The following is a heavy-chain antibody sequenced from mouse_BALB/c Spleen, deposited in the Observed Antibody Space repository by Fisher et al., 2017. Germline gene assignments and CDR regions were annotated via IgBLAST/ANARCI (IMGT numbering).Heavy chain of an antibody. Sequence: FTISRDNAKNNLYLQMSSLRSEDTAMYYCARKGILYAMDYWGQGTSVTVSS. J-gene: IGHJ4*01. CDR3: ARKGILYAMDY. V-gene: IGHV5-9*03.